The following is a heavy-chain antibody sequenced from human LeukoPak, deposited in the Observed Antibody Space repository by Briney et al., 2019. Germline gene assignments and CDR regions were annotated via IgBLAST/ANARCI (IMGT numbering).Heavy chain of an antibody. Sequence: ASVKVSCKASGYTFTSYGIVWVRQAPGQGLEWMGWISAYNGNTNYAQKLQGRVTMTTDTSTSTAYMELRSLRSDDTAVYYCAREHCSGGSCYGESDYWGQGTLVTVSS. CDR2: ISAYNGNT. J-gene: IGHJ4*02. CDR1: GYTFTSYG. CDR3: AREHCSGGSCYGESDY. D-gene: IGHD2-15*01. V-gene: IGHV1-18*01.